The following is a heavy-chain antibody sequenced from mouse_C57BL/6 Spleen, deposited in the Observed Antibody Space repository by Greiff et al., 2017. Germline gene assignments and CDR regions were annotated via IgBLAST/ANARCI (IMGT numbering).Heavy chain of an antibody. J-gene: IGHJ3*01. Sequence: QVQLQQSGAELVRPGASVTLSCKASGYTFTDYEMHWVKQTPVHGLEWIGAIDPETGGTAYNQKFKGKAILTADKSSSTAYMELRSLTSEDSAVYYCTRKGYCGSREAWFAYWGQGTLVTVSA. CDR1: GYTFTDYE. CDR3: TRKGYCGSREAWFAY. V-gene: IGHV1-15*01. CDR2: IDPETGGT. D-gene: IGHD1-1*01.